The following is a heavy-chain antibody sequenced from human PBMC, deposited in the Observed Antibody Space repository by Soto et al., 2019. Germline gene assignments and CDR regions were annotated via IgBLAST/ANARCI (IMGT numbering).Heavy chain of an antibody. J-gene: IGHJ5*02. CDR1: GYTFTSYG. Sequence: QVQLVQSGAEVKKPGASVKVSCKASGYTFTSYGISWVRQAPGQGREWMGWISADNGNTNYAQKVQGRVTMTTDTTTSTAYMELRSLRSDDTAVYYCARDIAATGTRWFDPWGQGTLVTVSS. CDR3: ARDIAATGTRWFDP. D-gene: IGHD6-13*01. V-gene: IGHV1-18*04. CDR2: ISADNGNT.